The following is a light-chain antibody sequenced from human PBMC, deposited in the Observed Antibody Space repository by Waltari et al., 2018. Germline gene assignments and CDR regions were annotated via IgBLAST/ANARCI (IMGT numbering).Light chain of an antibody. V-gene: IGKV4-1*01. CDR1: SVLHSSNHKNY. CDR2: WAS. CDR3: QQFQSHLRA. Sequence: SVLHSSNHKNYFAWYQQKPGQPPKLLIYWASTRKSGVPDRCSGSGSGTDFTLTISSLQAEDVAVYYCQQFQSHLRAFGQGTKVEIK. J-gene: IGKJ1*01.